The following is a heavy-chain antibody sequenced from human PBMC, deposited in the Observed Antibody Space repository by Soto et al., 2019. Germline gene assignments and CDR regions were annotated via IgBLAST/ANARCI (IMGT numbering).Heavy chain of an antibody. D-gene: IGHD2-2*01. J-gene: IGHJ5*02. CDR2: ISAYNGNT. V-gene: IGHV1-18*01. CDR3: ARDTPQDIVVVPAAIGWFDP. CDR1: GYTFTSYG. Sequence: GASVKVSCKASGYTFTSYGISWVRQAPGQGLEWMGWISAYNGNTNYAQKFQGRVTMTTDTSTSTAYMELRSLRSDDTAVYYCARDTPQDIVVVPAAIGWFDPWGQGTLVTVSS.